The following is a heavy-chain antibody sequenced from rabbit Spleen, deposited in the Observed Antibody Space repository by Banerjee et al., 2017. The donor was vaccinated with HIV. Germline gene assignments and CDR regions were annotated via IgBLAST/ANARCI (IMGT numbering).Heavy chain of an antibody. CDR1: GFTINQMHY. J-gene: IGHJ6*01. Sequence: QSLEESGGGLAKPGASLTLTCKPSGFTINQMHYMCWVRQAPGKGLEWIACIDTGSSGFTYFASWAKGRFTISKTSSTTVTLQVTSLTAADTATYFCARDTGSSFSSYGMDLWGPGTLVTVS. D-gene: IGHD8-1*01. CDR2: IDTGSSGFT. CDR3: ARDTGSSFSSYGMDL. V-gene: IGHV1S40*01.